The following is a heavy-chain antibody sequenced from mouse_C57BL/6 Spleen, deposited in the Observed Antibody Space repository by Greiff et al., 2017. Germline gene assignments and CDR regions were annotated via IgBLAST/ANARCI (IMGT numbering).Heavy chain of an antibody. D-gene: IGHD2-4*01. CDR3: ASTMITPYYFDY. V-gene: IGHV1-55*01. J-gene: IGHJ2*01. CDR1: GYTFTSYW. CDR2: IYPGSGST. Sequence: QVHVKQPGAELVKPGASVKMSCKASGYTFTSYWITWVKQRPGQGLEWIGDIYPGSGSTNYNEKFKSKATLTVDTSSSTAYMQLSSLTSEDSAVYYCASTMITPYYFDYWGQGTTLTVSS.